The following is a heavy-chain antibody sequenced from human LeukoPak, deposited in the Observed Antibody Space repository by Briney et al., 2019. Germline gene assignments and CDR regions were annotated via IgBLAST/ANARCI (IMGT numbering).Heavy chain of an antibody. CDR3: AKDPYYYDSSGYLPDY. J-gene: IGHJ4*02. CDR1: GFTFSSYG. V-gene: IGHV3-30*02. Sequence: PGGSLRLSCAASGFTFSSYGMHWVRQAPGKGLEWVAFIRYDGSNKYYADSVKGRFTISRDNSKNTLYLQMNSLRAEDTAVYYCAKDPYYYDSSGYLPDYWGQGTLVTVSS. D-gene: IGHD3-22*01. CDR2: IRYDGSNK.